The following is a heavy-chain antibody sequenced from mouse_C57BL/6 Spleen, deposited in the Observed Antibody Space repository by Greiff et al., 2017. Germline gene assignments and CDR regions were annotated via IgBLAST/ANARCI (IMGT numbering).Heavy chain of an antibody. CDR3: ARWYYGSSYFDV. CDR2: IYPGDGDT. D-gene: IGHD1-1*01. Sequence: VQLQQSGPELVKPGASVKISCKASGYAFSSSWMNWVKQRPGKGLEWIGRIYPGDGDTNYNGKFKGKATLTADKSSSTAYMQLSSLTSEDSAVYFCARWYYGSSYFDVWGTGTTVTVSS. CDR1: GYAFSSSW. J-gene: IGHJ1*03. V-gene: IGHV1-82*01.